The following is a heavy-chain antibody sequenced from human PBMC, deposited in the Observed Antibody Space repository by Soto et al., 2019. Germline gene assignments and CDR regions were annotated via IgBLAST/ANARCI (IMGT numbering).Heavy chain of an antibody. CDR1: GGSISSYY. V-gene: IGHV4-59*01. Sequence: SETLSLTCTVSGGSISSYYWSWIRQPPGKGLEWIGYIYYSGSTNYNPSLKSRVTISVDTSKNQFSLKLSSVTAADKAVYYCARTRRGCSGGSCYPDAFDIWGQGTMVTVSS. CDR2: IYYSGST. CDR3: ARTRRGCSGGSCYPDAFDI. J-gene: IGHJ3*02. D-gene: IGHD2-15*01.